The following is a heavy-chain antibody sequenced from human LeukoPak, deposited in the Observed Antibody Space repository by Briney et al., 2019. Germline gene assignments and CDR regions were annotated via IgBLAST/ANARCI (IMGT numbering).Heavy chain of an antibody. CDR2: IYYSGST. J-gene: IGHJ4*02. CDR1: GGSISSYY. Sequence: SETLSLACTVSGGSISSYYWSWIRQPPGKGLEWIGYIYYSGSTNYNPSLKSRVTISVDTSKNQFSLKLSSVTAADTAVYYCARHVGGYYFYFDYWGQGTLVTVSS. D-gene: IGHD3-22*01. V-gene: IGHV4-59*08. CDR3: ARHVGGYYFYFDY.